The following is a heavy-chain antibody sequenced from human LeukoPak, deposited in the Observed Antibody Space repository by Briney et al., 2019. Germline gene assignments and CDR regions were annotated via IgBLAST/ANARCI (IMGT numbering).Heavy chain of an antibody. CDR1: GYTFTGYY. J-gene: IGHJ6*02. CDR2: INPNSGGT. D-gene: IGHD2-2*01. V-gene: IGHV1-2*04. Sequence: VSVKVSCKASGYTFTGYYMHWVRQAPGQGLEWMGWINPNSGGTNYAQKFQGWVTMTRDTSISTAYMELSRLRSDDTAVYYCARDSSTSYYYYYYGMDVWGQGTTVTVSS. CDR3: ARDSSTSYYYYYYGMDV.